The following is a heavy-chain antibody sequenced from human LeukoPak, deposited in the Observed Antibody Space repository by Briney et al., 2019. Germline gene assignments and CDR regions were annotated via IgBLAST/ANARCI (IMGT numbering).Heavy chain of an antibody. V-gene: IGHV4-59*01. CDR2: IYYSGST. J-gene: IGHJ4*02. CDR1: GGSISSYY. D-gene: IGHD3-22*01. CDR3: ARANDDYYDSSQLFDY. Sequence: SETLSLTCTVSGGSISSYYWSWIRQPPGKGLEWVGYIYYSGSTNYNPSLKSRVTISVDTSKNQFSLKLSSVTAADTAVYYCARANDDYYDSSQLFDYWGQGTLVTVSS.